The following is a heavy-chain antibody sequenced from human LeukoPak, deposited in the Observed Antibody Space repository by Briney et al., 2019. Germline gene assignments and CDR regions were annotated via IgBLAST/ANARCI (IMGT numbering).Heavy chain of an antibody. CDR2: VNPKNGAT. D-gene: IGHD4-17*01. J-gene: IGHJ4*02. CDR1: GYTFTGFY. Sequence: GPSVKVSCKPSGYTFTGFYLHWVRQAPGQGLQWMGWVNPKNGATKYSQTFRGRVTMTRDTSIDTAYMELSSLTSDDTAIYYCARPTHRLTVTTAIDYWGQGTLVTVSS. CDR3: ARPTHRLTVTTAIDY. V-gene: IGHV1-2*02.